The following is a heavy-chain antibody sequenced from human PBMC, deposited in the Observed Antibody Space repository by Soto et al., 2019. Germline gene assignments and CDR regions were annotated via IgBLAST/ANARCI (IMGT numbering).Heavy chain of an antibody. CDR1: GDTFSSYA. CDR3: ARVPGVGGYDFWSGYNTGLGGRNYYYYGMDV. V-gene: IGHV1-69*13. J-gene: IGHJ6*02. CDR2: IIPIFGTA. Sequence: SVKVSCKASGDTFSSYAISWVRQAPGQGLEWMGGIIPIFGTANYAQKFQGRVTITADESTTTGYMDLSSLRSEDTAVYYCARVPGVGGYDFWSGYNTGLGGRNYYYYGMDVWGQ. D-gene: IGHD3-3*01.